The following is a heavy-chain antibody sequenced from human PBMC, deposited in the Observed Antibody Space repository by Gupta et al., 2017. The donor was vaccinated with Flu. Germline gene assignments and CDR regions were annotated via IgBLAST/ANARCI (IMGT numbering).Heavy chain of an antibody. CDR3: AHRQYDSSGERFDF. V-gene: IGHV2-5*01. J-gene: IGHJ4*02. Sequence: ITXKESXXTLXKPTQTLTXXCTFSGFXLSTSGVGVGWIRQPPGKALEWLALLYWNDDKRYSPSLKTRLTITKDTSKNQVVLTMTNMDPVDTATYYCAHRQYDSSGERFDFWGQGTLVTVSS. CDR2: LYWNDDK. CDR1: GFXLSTSGVG. D-gene: IGHD3-22*01.